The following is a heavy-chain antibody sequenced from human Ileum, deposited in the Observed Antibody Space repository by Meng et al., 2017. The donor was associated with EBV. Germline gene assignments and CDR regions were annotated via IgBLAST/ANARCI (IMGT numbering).Heavy chain of an antibody. V-gene: IGHV4-4*02. D-gene: IGHD6-19*01. CDR1: GGSISGSTC. J-gene: IGHJ4*02. Sequence: QLRLYGLGLGRVKPSGHLSLTCAVPGGSISGSTCVSWVRQPPGKGLEWIGEIYHSGSTNYNPSLKSRVIMSVDKSKNQFSLNLSSVPAADTAVYYCARVGQWLPIDYWGQGTLVTVSS. CDR2: IYHSGST. CDR3: ARVGQWLPIDY.